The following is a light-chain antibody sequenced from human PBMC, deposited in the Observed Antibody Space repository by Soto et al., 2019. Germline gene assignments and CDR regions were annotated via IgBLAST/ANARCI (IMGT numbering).Light chain of an antibody. V-gene: IGKV1-39*01. CDR2: AAS. CDR3: QQTYGSPLT. J-gene: IGKJ4*01. Sequence: DIQMTQSPSSLSASAGDRVTITCRTSQSIRRYLNWYQLKPGKAPKLLIYAASSLQSGVPSRFSGSGYGTDFTLTITSLQPEDFATYYCQQTYGSPLTFGGGTKVEIK. CDR1: QSIRRY.